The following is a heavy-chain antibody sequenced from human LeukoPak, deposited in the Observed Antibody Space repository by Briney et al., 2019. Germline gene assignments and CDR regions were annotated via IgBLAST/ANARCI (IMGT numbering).Heavy chain of an antibody. CDR1: GFTFSDYY. CDR3: ARAVTYYGSGSYVDY. V-gene: IGHV3-11*01. J-gene: IGHJ4*02. CDR2: ISSSGSTI. D-gene: IGHD3-10*01. Sequence: GGSLRLSCAASGFTFSDYYMSWIRQAPGKGLEWVSYISSSGSTIYYADSVKGRFTISRDNARNSLYLQMNSLRAEDTAVYYCARAVTYYGSGSYVDYWGQGTLVTVSS.